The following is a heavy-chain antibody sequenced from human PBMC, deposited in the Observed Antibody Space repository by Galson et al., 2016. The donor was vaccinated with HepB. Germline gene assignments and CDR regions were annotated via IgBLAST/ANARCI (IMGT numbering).Heavy chain of an antibody. CDR3: ARELVRSAFDP. Sequence: SLRLSCAASGFTLSGSGLNWVRQAPGRGLEWISYISSALRPIYYADSVKGRFTISRDNAKNSVYLQMNSLRAEDTGVYYCARELVRSAFDPWGQGTMVTVSS. D-gene: IGHD6-6*01. V-gene: IGHV3-48*01. CDR2: ISSALRPI. CDR1: GFTLSGSG. J-gene: IGHJ3*01.